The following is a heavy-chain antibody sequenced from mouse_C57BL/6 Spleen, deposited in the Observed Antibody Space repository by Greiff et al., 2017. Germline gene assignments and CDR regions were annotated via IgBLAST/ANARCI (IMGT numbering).Heavy chain of an antibody. CDR3: ATYDGTWGWYFDV. CDR2: INPYNGGT. CDR1: GYTFTDYY. Sequence: EVQLQQSGPVLVKPGASVKMSCKASGYTFTDYYMNWVKQSHGKSLEWIGVINPYNGGTSYNQKFKGKATLTVDKSSSTAYMELNSLTSEDSAVYDCATYDGTWGWYFDVWGTGTTVTVSS. D-gene: IGHD2-3*01. V-gene: IGHV1-19*01. J-gene: IGHJ1*03.